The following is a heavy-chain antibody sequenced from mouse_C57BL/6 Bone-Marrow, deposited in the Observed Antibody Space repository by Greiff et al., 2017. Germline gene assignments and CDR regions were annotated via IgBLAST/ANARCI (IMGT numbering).Heavy chain of an antibody. V-gene: IGHV5-12*01. D-gene: IGHD2-2*01. J-gene: IGHJ4*01. CDR3: ARHGYDGNAMDY. CDR1: GFTFSDYY. Sequence: EVQLQESGGGLVQPGGSLKLSCAASGFTFSDYYMYWVRQTPEKRLEWVAYISNGGGSTYYPDTVKGRFTISRDNAKNTLYLQMSRLKSEDTAMYYCARHGYDGNAMDYWGQGTSVTVSS. CDR2: ISNGGGST.